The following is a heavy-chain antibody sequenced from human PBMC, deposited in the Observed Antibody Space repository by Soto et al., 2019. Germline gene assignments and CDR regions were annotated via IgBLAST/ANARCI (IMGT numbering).Heavy chain of an antibody. CDR1: GFTFINYG. CDR2: IWYEGGYK. D-gene: IGHD1-26*01. Sequence: QVQLVESGGGVVQPGRSLRLSCAASGFTFINYGMHWVRQAPGKGLEWVAVIWYEGGYKYGDSVKGRFTISRDNSKTTLYVKMNSLMAGDRVGYYCARDQSGCTSLGDDRGRGPLVTVSS. CDR3: ARDQSGCTSLGDD. V-gene: IGHV3-33*01. J-gene: IGHJ4*02.